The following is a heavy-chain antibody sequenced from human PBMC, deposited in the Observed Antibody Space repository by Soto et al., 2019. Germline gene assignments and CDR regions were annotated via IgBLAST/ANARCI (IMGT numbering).Heavy chain of an antibody. D-gene: IGHD3-3*01. CDR2: INPSGGST. J-gene: IGHJ4*02. Sequence: GASVKVSWKASGYTFTSYYMHWVRQAPGQGLEWMGIINPSGGSTSYAQKFQGRVTMTRDTSTSTVYMELSSLRSEDTAVYYCARDPRQTYYDFWSGYYDYWGQGTLVTVSS. CDR3: ARDPRQTYYDFWSGYYDY. V-gene: IGHV1-46*01. CDR1: GYTFTSYY.